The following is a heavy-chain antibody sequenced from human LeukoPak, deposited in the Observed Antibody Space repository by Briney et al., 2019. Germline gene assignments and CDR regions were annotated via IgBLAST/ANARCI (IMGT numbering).Heavy chain of an antibody. Sequence: GSLRLSCAASGFTFSSYGMHWVRQAPGKGLEWVAVISYDGSNKYYADSVKGRFTISRDNSKNTLYLQMNSLGAEDTAVYYCAKDNWSVGSGWFYYYGMDVWGQGTTVTVSS. CDR3: AKDNWSVGSGWFYYYGMDV. J-gene: IGHJ6*02. V-gene: IGHV3-30*18. D-gene: IGHD6-19*01. CDR1: GFTFSSYG. CDR2: ISYDGSNK.